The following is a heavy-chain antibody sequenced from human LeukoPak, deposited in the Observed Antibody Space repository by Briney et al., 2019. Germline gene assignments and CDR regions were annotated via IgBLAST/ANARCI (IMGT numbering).Heavy chain of an antibody. J-gene: IGHJ3*02. Sequence: PGGSLRLSCAASGFTFSSYSMNWVRQAPGKGLEWVSYISSSSSTIYYADSVKGRFTISRDNAKNSLYLQMNSLRAEDTAVYYCARERFGELSPFDAFDIWGQGTMVTVSS. CDR1: GFTFSSYS. CDR3: ARERFGELSPFDAFDI. CDR2: ISSSSSTI. V-gene: IGHV3-48*01. D-gene: IGHD3-10*01.